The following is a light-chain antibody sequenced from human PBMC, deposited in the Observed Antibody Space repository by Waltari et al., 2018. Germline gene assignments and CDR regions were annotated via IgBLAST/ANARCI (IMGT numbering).Light chain of an antibody. CDR1: QTITTY. CDR2: NTI. CDR3: QHSDNTLT. V-gene: IGKV1-39*01. Sequence: DIKMTQPPSSRSASVGDRVTITCRASQTITTYLTWYQQKPGRAPSLLIYNTIEVQSGVPPRFSGSGSGTDFTLTISSLQPEDFATYYCQHSDNTLTFGQGTRLEMK. J-gene: IGKJ5*01.